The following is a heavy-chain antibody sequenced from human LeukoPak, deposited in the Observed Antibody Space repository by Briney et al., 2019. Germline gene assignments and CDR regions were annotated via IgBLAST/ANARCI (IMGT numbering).Heavy chain of an antibody. Sequence: GRSLRLSCAASGFTFDDYAMHWVRQAPGKGLEWVSGISWNSGSIGYADSVKGRFIISRDNAKNSLYLQMNSLRAEDTALYYCAKAYAYDVLTGYPNYFDYWGQGTLVTVSS. CDR3: AKAYAYDVLTGYPNYFDY. D-gene: IGHD3-9*01. CDR2: ISWNSGSI. CDR1: GFTFDDYA. J-gene: IGHJ4*02. V-gene: IGHV3-9*01.